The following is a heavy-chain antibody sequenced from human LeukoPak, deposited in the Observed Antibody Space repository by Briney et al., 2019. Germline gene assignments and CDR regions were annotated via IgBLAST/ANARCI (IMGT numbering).Heavy chain of an antibody. D-gene: IGHD5-24*01. CDR1: GFTFTSSA. CDR3: ARGNSVRDEAWWFNP. V-gene: IGHV1-58*02. Sequence: SVKVSCKASGFTFTSSAMQWVRQARGQRLEWIGWIVVGSGNTNYAQKFQERVTITRDMSTSTAYMELSSLRSEDTAVYYCARGNSVRDEAWWFNPWGQGTLVTVSS. J-gene: IGHJ5*02. CDR2: IVVGSGNT.